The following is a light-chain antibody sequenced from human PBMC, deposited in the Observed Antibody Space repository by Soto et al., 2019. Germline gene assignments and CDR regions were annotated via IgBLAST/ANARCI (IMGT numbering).Light chain of an antibody. J-gene: IGKJ1*01. Sequence: DIQMTQSPSTLSASVGDTITIACRASQSVGTWLAWYQQRPGQAPKLLIYDASTLESGVPSRFSGSGSGTAFTLTISSLHPDDFATYCCQQYNSFSPWTFGQGTMVEI. CDR3: QQYNSFSPWT. V-gene: IGKV1-5*01. CDR1: QSVGTW. CDR2: DAS.